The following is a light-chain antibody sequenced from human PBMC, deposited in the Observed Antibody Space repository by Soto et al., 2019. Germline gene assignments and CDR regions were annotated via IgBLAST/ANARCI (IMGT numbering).Light chain of an antibody. CDR3: CSYAGSYPWV. V-gene: IGLV2-11*01. CDR2: DVS. Sequence: QPVLTQPRSVSGSPGQSVTLSCTGTSSDVGGYNYVSWYQQHPGKAPKLMIYDVSKRPSGVPDRFSGSKSGNTASLTISGLQAEDEADYYCCSYAGSYPWVFGGGTKLTVL. J-gene: IGLJ3*02. CDR1: SSDVGGYNY.